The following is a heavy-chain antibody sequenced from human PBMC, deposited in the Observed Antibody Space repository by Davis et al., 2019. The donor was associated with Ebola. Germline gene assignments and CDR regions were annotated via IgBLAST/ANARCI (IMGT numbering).Heavy chain of an antibody. V-gene: IGHV3-30*04. CDR3: ARSGLSFGVVKYHYGMDA. J-gene: IGHJ6*04. CDR1: GFTFSDFA. Sequence: GESLKISCVVSGFTFSDFAMHWVRQAPGKGLEWVAIISYDGTKAFYGDSVKGRFTISRDNSKKTMYLQMNSLRGEDTAVYYCARSGLSFGVVKYHYGMDAWGKGTTVTVSS. CDR2: ISYDGTKA. D-gene: IGHD3-3*01.